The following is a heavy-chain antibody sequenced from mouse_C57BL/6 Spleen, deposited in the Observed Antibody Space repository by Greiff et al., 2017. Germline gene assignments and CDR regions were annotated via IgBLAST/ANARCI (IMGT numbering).Heavy chain of an antibody. CDR1: GYTFTDYE. J-gene: IGHJ3*01. Sequence: VQLQQSGAELVRPGASVTLSCKASGYTFTDYEMHWVKQTPVHGLEWIGAIDPETGGTAYNQKFKGKAILTADKSSSTAYMELRSLTSEDSAVYYCTNYYGSSWFAYWGQGTLVTGSA. CDR3: TNYYGSSWFAY. CDR2: IDPETGGT. D-gene: IGHD1-1*01. V-gene: IGHV1-15*01.